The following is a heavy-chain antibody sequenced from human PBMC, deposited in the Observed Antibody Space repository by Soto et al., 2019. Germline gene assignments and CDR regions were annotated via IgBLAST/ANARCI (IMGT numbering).Heavy chain of an antibody. V-gene: IGHV2-5*02. CDR3: AHSRPKVGVADF. D-gene: IGHD1-26*01. Sequence: GLDLEWLALIYWDDDKHYSPSLKSRLTITKDTSKNQVVLTMTNMDPVDTATYYCAHSRPKVGVADFWGQGILVTVSS. J-gene: IGHJ4*02. CDR2: IYWDDDK.